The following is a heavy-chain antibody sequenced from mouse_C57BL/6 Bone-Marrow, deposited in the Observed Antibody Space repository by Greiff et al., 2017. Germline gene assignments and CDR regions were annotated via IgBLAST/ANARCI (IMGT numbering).Heavy chain of an antibody. Sequence: QVHVKQSGPELVKPGASVKLSCKASGYTFTSYDINWVKQRPGQGLEWIGWIYPRDGSTKYNEKFKGKATLTVDTSSSTAYMELHSLPSEDSAVYFCVRLGVSGSSGDWYFDVWGTGTTVTVSS. CDR1: GYTFTSYD. CDR3: VRLGVSGSSGDWYFDV. V-gene: IGHV1-85*01. CDR2: IYPRDGST. J-gene: IGHJ1*03. D-gene: IGHD1-1*01.